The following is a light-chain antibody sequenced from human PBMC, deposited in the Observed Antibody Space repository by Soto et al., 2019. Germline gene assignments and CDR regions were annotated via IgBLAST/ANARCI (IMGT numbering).Light chain of an antibody. CDR1: ISGVGSYNL. V-gene: IGLV2-23*01. CDR2: EGS. CDR3: CSYAGSSTPHVV. J-gene: IGLJ2*01. Sequence: QSALTQPASVSGSPGQSITISCTGTISGVGSYNLVSWYQQHPGKAPKLMIYEGSKRPSGVSNRFSGCKSGNTASLTISGLQAEDEADYYCCSYAGSSTPHVVFGGGTKLTVL.